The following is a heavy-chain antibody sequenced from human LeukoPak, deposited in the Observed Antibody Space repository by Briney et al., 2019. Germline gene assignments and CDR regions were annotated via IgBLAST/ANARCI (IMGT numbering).Heavy chain of an antibody. CDR1: GFTFSRYG. J-gene: IGHJ4*02. D-gene: IGHD3-10*01. V-gene: IGHV3-30*18. Sequence: GGSLRLSCAASGFTFSRYGMHWVRRAPGKGLEWVAVVSFEGSNKYYADSVKGRFTISRDNSKNTLSLQMNSLRAEDTAVYYCAKDMGYYYGSGSYPPENDYWGQGTLVTVSS. CDR2: VSFEGSNK. CDR3: AKDMGYYYGSGSYPPENDY.